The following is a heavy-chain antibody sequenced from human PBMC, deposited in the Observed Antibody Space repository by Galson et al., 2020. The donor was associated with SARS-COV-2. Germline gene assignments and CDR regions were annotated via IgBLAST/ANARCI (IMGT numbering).Heavy chain of an antibody. D-gene: IGHD2-21*02. CDR3: ARDFCGGDCAFDY. CDR1: GFTFSDYY. J-gene: IGHJ4*02. Sequence: GESLKISCASSGFTFSDYYMSWIRQAPGKGLEWISCISSSGNTIYYADSVKGRFTISRDNAKNSLFLQMYTLRVEDTAVYYCARDFCGGDCAFDYWGQGTLVPISS. CDR2: ISSSGNTI. V-gene: IGHV3-11*01.